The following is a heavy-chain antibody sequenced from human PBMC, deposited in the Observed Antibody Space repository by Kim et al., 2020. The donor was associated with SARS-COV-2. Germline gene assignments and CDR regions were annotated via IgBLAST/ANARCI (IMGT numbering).Heavy chain of an antibody. J-gene: IGHJ6*02. D-gene: IGHD5-12*01. V-gene: IGHV3-15*01. CDR2: IKRKSDGGTT. Sequence: GGSLRLSCAASGFTFSNAWMSWVRQAPGKGLEWVGRIKRKSDGGTTDYAAPVKGRFTISRDDSKNRLYLQMNGLKTEDTAVYYCTTDRATMTLFDYYYYGMDVWGQGTTVTVSS. CDR1: GFTFSNAW. CDR3: TTDRATMTLFDYYYYGMDV.